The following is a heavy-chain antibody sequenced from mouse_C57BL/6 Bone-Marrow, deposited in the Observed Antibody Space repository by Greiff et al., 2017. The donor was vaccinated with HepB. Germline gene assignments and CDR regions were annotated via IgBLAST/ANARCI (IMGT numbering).Heavy chain of an antibody. D-gene: IGHD2-1*01. Sequence: VQLVESGAELVRPGASVTLSCKASGYTFTDYEMHWVKQTPVHGLEWIGAIDPETGGTAYNQKFKGKAILTADKSSSTAYMELRSLTSEDSAVYYCTRCLLGVFYFDYWGQGTTLTVSS. CDR2: IDPETGGT. V-gene: IGHV1-15*01. CDR1: GYTFTDYE. J-gene: IGHJ2*01. CDR3: TRCLLGVFYFDY.